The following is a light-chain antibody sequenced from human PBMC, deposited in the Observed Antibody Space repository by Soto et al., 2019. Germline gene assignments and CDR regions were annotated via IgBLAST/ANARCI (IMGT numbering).Light chain of an antibody. CDR2: EVS. CDR3: MQSMQLPIT. J-gene: IGKJ4*01. Sequence: DIVMTQTPLSLSVTPGQPASISCKSSQSLLHSDGNTYFYWYLQKPGQPPQLLIYEVSNRFSGVXDXXTGSRAGTDFTLKISRVEAEDVGTYYCMQSMQLPITFGGGTKVEIK. CDR1: QSLLHSDGNTY. V-gene: IGKV2D-29*01.